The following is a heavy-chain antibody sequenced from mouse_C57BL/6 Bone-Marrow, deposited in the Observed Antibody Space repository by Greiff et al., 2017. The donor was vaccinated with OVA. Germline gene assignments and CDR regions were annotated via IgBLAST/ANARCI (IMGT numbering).Heavy chain of an antibody. CDR1: EYEFPSHD. Sequence: EVQRVESGGGLVQPGESLKLSCESNEYEFPSHDMSWVRKTPEKRLELVAAINSDGGSTYYPATMERRFIISRDNTKTTLYLQMSSLRSEDTALYYCARHGGWLLSVDYWGQGTTLTVSS. J-gene: IGHJ2*01. CDR3: ARHGGWLLSVDY. CDR2: INSDGGST. V-gene: IGHV5-2*01. D-gene: IGHD2-3*01.